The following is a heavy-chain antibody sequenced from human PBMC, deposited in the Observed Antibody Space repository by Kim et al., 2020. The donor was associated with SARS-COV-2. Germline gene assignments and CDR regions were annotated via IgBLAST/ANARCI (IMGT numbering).Heavy chain of an antibody. CDR2: ITQSGAAL. D-gene: IGHD5-18*01. J-gene: IGHJ4*02. CDR3: TRDPDTSSKVDY. Sequence: GGSLRLSCAASGFIFSDYRMSWIRHSPGKGLEWVALITQSGAALYYAVSVRGRFTISRDNAENSVHLQMNSLRVEDTGIYYCTRDPDTSSKVDYWGQGIL. V-gene: IGHV3-11*04. CDR1: GFIFSDYR.